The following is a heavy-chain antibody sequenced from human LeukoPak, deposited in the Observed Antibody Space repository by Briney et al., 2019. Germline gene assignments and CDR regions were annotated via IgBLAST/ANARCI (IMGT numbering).Heavy chain of an antibody. Sequence: GALRLSCAASGNYWMHWVRQAPGKGLVWVSHINSDGSWTSYADSVKGRFTISRDNAKNSLYLQMNNLRVEDTAVYYCAREEVKSFDNWGQGTLVTVSS. CDR2: INSDGSWT. J-gene: IGHJ4*02. V-gene: IGHV3-74*01. CDR1: GNYW. CDR3: AREEVKSFDN.